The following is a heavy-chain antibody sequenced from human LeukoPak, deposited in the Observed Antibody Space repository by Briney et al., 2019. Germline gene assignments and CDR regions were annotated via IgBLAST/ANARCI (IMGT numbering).Heavy chain of an antibody. D-gene: IGHD3-22*01. CDR2: ISSDGSST. CDR3: AREFRSFDSSGSTWRLSTYGAFDM. CDR1: GFTFSSYW. V-gene: IGHV3-74*01. Sequence: GGSLRLSCAASGFTFSSYWMHWVRQAPGKGLVWVLRISSDGSSTSYADSVKGRFTISRDNAKNTLYLQMNSLRAEDTAVYFCAREFRSFDSSGSTWRLSTYGAFDMWGQGTMVTVSS. J-gene: IGHJ3*02.